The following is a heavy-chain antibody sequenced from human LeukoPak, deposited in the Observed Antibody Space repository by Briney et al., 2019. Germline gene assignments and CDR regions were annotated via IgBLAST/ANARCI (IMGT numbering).Heavy chain of an antibody. Sequence: PGGSLRLSCAVSGFSFSSSAMSWVRQAPGKGLEWVSTVSGSGGGGTTYYADSVKGRFTISRDNSKYTHYLQMNSLRAEDTAVYYCAKDSEGKFRNWGQGTLVTVSS. D-gene: IGHD3-10*01. CDR1: GFSFSSSA. J-gene: IGHJ4*02. CDR2: VSGSGGGGTT. V-gene: IGHV3-23*01. CDR3: AKDSEGKFRN.